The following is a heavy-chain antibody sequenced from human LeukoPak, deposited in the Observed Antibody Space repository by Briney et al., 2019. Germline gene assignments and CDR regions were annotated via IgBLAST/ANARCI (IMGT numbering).Heavy chain of an antibody. CDR3: ARAGASGSYLHWFDP. Sequence: SETLSLTCTVSGGSFSTYYWSWIRQPPGKGLEWIGYIYYTGTTNYNPSLKSRVTISVNTSKNQFSLKLFSVTAADTAVYYCARAGASGSYLHWFDPWGQGTLVTVSS. V-gene: IGHV4-59*01. CDR2: IYYTGTT. CDR1: GGSFSTYY. D-gene: IGHD3-10*01. J-gene: IGHJ5*02.